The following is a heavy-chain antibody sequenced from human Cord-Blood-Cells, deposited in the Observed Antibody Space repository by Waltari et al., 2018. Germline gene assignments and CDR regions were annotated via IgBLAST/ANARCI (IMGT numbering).Heavy chain of an antibody. V-gene: IGHV3-9*01. CDR2: ISWSSGSI. D-gene: IGHD6-19*01. Sequence: EVQLVESGGGVVQPGRSLRLSCAASGFTFDDYAMHWLRQAPGKGLEWVSGISWSSGSIGYADAVKGRFTISRDNAKNSLDLQMNSLRAEDTALYYCAKAGYSSGRAANYGMDVWGQGTTVTVSS. CDR1: GFTFDDYA. J-gene: IGHJ6*02. CDR3: AKAGYSSGRAANYGMDV.